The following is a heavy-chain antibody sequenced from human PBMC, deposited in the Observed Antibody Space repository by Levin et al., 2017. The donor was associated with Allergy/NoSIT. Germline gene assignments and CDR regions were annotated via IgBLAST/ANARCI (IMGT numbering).Heavy chain of an antibody. CDR1: GFIFSDHY. D-gene: IGHD1-26*01. V-gene: IGHV3-72*01. CDR2: IRNKAASYST. Sequence: GGSLRLSCRASGFIFSDHYMDWVRQAPGQGLEWVARIRNKAASYSTVYAASVKVRFTISRDDSKNSLYLQMNSLKAEDSAVYYCVRGQRYSGDYVNFDYWGQGTQVTVSS. J-gene: IGHJ4*02. CDR3: VRGQRYSGDYVNFDY.